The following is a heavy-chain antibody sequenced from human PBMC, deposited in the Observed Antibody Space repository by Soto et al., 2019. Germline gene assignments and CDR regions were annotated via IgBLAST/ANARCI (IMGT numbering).Heavy chain of an antibody. CDR1: GGSFSGYY. J-gene: IGHJ6*02. D-gene: IGHD3-3*01. CDR2: INHSGST. Sequence: PSETLSLTCAVYGGSFSGYYWSWIRQPPGKGLEWIGEINHSGSTNYNPSLKSRVTISVDTSKNQFSLKLSSVTAADTAVYYCARYMYVDCLSGWSVPNYFGMDVWCQGTT. V-gene: IGHV4-34*01. CDR3: ARYMYVDCLSGWSVPNYFGMDV.